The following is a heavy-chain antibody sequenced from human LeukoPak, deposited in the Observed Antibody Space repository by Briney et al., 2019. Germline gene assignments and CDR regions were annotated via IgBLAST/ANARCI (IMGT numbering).Heavy chain of an antibody. CDR2: IYYSGST. Sequence: SETLSLTCTVSGGSISSYYWSWIRQPPGKGLEWIGYIYYSGSTNYNPSLKSRVTISVDTSKNQFSLKLSSVTAADTAVYYCARVGLRSYYNVDYWGQGTLVTVSS. V-gene: IGHV4-59*01. D-gene: IGHD3-10*01. CDR3: ARVGLRSYYNVDY. J-gene: IGHJ4*02. CDR1: GGSISSYY.